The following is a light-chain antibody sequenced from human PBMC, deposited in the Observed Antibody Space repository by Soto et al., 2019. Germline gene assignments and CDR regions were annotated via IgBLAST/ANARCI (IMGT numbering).Light chain of an antibody. CDR3: SSYTTISTLEV. CDR2: EVS. V-gene: IGLV2-14*01. Sequence: QSALTQPASVSGSPGQSITISCTGTSSDVGGYNYVSWYQQHPGKAPKLMIYEVSNRPSGVSNRFSGSKSGNTASLTISGLQAEDEADHYCSSYTTISTLEVFGGGTKLTVL. J-gene: IGLJ3*02. CDR1: SSDVGGYNY.